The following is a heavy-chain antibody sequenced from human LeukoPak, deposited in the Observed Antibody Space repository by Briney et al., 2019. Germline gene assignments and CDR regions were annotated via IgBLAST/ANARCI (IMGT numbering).Heavy chain of an antibody. CDR3: AKGPFREGFGELSDYYYYMDV. J-gene: IGHJ6*03. V-gene: IGHV3-74*01. D-gene: IGHD3-10*01. CDR1: GFTFSNYW. CDR2: VNTDGSST. Sequence: GGSLRLSCAASGFTFSNYWMHWVRQAPGKGLVWVSRVNTDGSSTSYADSVKGRFTISRDNSKNTLYLQMNSLRAEDTAVYYCAKGPFREGFGELSDYYYYMDVWGKGTTVTISS.